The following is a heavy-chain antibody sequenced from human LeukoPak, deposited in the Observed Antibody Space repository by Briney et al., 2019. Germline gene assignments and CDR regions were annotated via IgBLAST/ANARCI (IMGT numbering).Heavy chain of an antibody. CDR2: ISPGGGTI. V-gene: IGHV3-23*01. Sequence: GGSLRLSCAASGFTFSSYAMSWVRQAPGKGLEWVSAISPGGGTIFYADSVKGRFATSRDNSENTLYLQVNDLRAEDTAVYYCAKATAATTFFDYWGQGTLVTVSS. CDR1: GFTFSSYA. J-gene: IGHJ4*02. CDR3: AKATAATTFFDY. D-gene: IGHD6-25*01.